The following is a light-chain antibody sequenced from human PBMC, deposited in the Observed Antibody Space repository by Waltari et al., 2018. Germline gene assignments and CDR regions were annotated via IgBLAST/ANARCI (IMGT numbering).Light chain of an antibody. CDR1: QSISGY. J-gene: IGKJ4*01. Sequence: DIQMTQSPSSLSASVGDRVTITCRASQSISGYLNWYQQKPGKAPKVLIYATSSLQSGVPSRSSGSGSGTDFTLTITSLQPEDFATYYCQQSYRTPPLTFGGGTKVEIK. CDR3: QQSYRTPPLT. CDR2: ATS. V-gene: IGKV1-39*01.